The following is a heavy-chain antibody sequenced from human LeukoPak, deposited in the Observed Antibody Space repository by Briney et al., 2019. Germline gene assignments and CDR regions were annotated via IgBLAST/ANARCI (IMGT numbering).Heavy chain of an antibody. Sequence: PGGSLRLSCAASGITFSSYWMHWVRQAPGKGLVWVSHINSDGSGTTYADSVKGRFTISRDNAKNTLYLQMNSLRAEDTAVYYCARVRVSGGYYIDHWGQGTLVTVSS. V-gene: IGHV3-74*01. D-gene: IGHD1-26*01. CDR2: INSDGSGT. CDR3: ARVRVSGGYYIDH. CDR1: GITFSSYW. J-gene: IGHJ4*02.